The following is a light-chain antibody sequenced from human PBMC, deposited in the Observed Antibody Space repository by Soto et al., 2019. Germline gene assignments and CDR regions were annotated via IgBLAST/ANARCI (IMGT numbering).Light chain of an antibody. CDR1: QSVSSSD. V-gene: IGKV3-20*01. CDR2: GAS. Sequence: EIVLTQSPGTLSLSPGDRATLSCRASQSVSSSDLAWYQQIPGQAPRLLIYGASTRATGIPDRFSGSGSGTDFTLTISRLEPEDFAVYYCQQYGGSPLYTFGQGTKLEIK. J-gene: IGKJ2*01. CDR3: QQYGGSPLYT.